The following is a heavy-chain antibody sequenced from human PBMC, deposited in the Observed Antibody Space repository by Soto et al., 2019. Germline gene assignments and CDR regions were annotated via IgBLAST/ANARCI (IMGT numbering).Heavy chain of an antibody. J-gene: IGHJ3*02. Sequence: EVQLVESGGGLVQAGGSLRLSCAASGFTFNTYWMHWVRQAPGKGLVWVSRIESNGGLTNYADSVKGRFTISRDNAKNTLYLQMNSLRAEDTAMYYCARLVAPSFFDIWGQGTLVTVSS. V-gene: IGHV3-74*01. CDR3: ARLVAPSFFDI. CDR2: IESNGGLT. CDR1: GFTFNTYW. D-gene: IGHD2-15*01.